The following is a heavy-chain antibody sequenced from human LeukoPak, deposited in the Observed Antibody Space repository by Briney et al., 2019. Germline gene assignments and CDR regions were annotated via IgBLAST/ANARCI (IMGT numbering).Heavy chain of an antibody. CDR3: ARGHYVVTIFGVVIKDDAFDI. CDR2: INHSGST. CDR1: GGSFSGYY. J-gene: IGHJ3*02. D-gene: IGHD3-3*01. Sequence: PSETLSLTCAVYGGSFSGYYWSWIRQPPGKGLEWIGEINHSGSTNYNPSLKSRVTISVDTSKNQFSLKLSSVTAADTAVYYCARGHYVVTIFGVVIKDDAFDIWGQGTMVTVSS. V-gene: IGHV4-34*01.